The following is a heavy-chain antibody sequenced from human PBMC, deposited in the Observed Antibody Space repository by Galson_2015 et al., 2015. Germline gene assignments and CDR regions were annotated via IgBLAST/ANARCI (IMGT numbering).Heavy chain of an antibody. D-gene: IGHD4-17*01. CDR2: ISYDGSNK. V-gene: IGHV3-30-3*01. Sequence: SLRLSCAASGFTFSSYAMHWVRQAPGKGLEWVAVISYDGSNKYYADSVKGRFTISRDNSKNTLYLQMNSLRAEDTAVYYCARDDRVAPIVGDDYGFEDYWGQGTLVTVSS. J-gene: IGHJ4*02. CDR3: ARDDRVAPIVGDDYGFEDY. CDR1: GFTFSSYA.